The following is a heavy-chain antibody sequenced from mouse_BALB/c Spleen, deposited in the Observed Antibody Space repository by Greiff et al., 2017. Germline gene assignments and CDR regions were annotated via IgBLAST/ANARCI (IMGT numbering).Heavy chain of an antibody. D-gene: IGHD1-1*01. CDR2: ISSGSSTI. CDR1: GFTFSSFG. CDR3: ARKGIYSRVGYAMDY. V-gene: IGHV5-17*02. J-gene: IGHJ4*01. Sequence: EVQGVESGGGLVQPGGSRKLSCAASGFTFSSFGMHWVRQAPEKGLEWVAYISSGSSTIYYADTVKGRFTISRDNPKNTLFLQMTSLRSEDTAMYYCARKGIYSRVGYAMDYWGQGTSVTVSS.